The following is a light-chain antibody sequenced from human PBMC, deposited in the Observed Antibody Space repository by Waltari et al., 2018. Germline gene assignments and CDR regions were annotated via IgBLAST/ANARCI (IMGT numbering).Light chain of an antibody. CDR2: DAS. CDR1: QSIRTF. Sequence: DIQMTQSPSSLSASVGDRVTITCRASQSIRTFLNWYQQKPGKAPKLLIYDASKLETAAPSRFSGSGSGTDFALTISSLQPEDFATYYCQQSYTTPRTFGQGTKVEIK. V-gene: IGKV1-39*01. J-gene: IGKJ1*01. CDR3: QQSYTTPRT.